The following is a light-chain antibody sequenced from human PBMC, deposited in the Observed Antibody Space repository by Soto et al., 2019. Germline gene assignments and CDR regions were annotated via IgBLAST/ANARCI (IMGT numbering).Light chain of an antibody. Sequence: EIVMTQSPATLSVSPGGRATLSCRASQTIRGTLAWYQQKPGQAPRLLIHGASTRAPGFPARFSGSGSGTDFTLTISSLQSEDFAVYYCQQYDNWPWTFGQGTKVDIK. CDR3: QQYDNWPWT. CDR2: GAS. V-gene: IGKV3-15*01. J-gene: IGKJ1*01. CDR1: QTIRGT.